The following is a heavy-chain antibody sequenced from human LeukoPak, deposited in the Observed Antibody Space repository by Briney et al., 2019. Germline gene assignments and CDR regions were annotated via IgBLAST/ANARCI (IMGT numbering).Heavy chain of an antibody. D-gene: IGHD2-15*01. J-gene: IGHJ4*02. Sequence: QPGGSLRLSCAASGFTFSSYGMHWVRQAPGKGLEWVAVISYDGSNKYYADSVKGRFTISRDNSKNTLYLQMNSLRAEDTAVYYCAKDPRFDITLDYWGQGTLVIVSS. CDR2: ISYDGSNK. CDR1: GFTFSSYG. V-gene: IGHV3-30*18. CDR3: AKDPRFDITLDY.